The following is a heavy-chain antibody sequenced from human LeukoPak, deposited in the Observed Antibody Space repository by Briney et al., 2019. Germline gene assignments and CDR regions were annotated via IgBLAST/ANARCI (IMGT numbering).Heavy chain of an antibody. D-gene: IGHD6-13*01. CDR2: INHSGST. J-gene: IGHJ4*02. CDR3: ARGLAATPRD. CDR1: GGSFSGYY. V-gene: IGHV4-34*01. Sequence: SVTLSLTCAVYGGSFSGYYWSWIRQPPGKGLEWIGEINHSGSTNYNPSLKSRVTISVDTSKNQFSLKLSSVTAADTAVYYCARGLAATPRDWGQGTLVTVSS.